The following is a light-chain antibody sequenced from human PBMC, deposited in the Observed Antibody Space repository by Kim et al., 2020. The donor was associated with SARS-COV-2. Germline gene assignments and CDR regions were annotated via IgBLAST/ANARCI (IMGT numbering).Light chain of an antibody. CDR3: QQRRNWHPWT. CDR1: QSVSSY. V-gene: IGKV3-11*01. J-gene: IGKJ1*01. CDR2: DAS. Sequence: EIVLTQSPATLSLSPGERATLSCRASQSVSSYLAWYQQKPGQAPRLLIYDASNRATGIPARFSGSGSGTDFTLTISSIEPEDFAVYYCQQRRNWHPWTFGQGTKVEIK.